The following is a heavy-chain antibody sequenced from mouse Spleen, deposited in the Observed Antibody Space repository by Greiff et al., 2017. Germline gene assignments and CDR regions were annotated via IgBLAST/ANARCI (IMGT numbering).Heavy chain of an antibody. J-gene: IGHJ3*01. Sequence: VKLVESGPGLVAPSQSLSITCTISGFSLTTYGVYWVRQPPGKGLEWLVVIWSDGSTTYNSTLKYRLSIRKDNSKNQVFLKMNSLQTDDTAMYYCARHGWDGLSCWGRGTLITVSA. CDR1: GFSLTTYG. CDR2: IWSDGST. D-gene: IGHD4-1*01. V-gene: IGHV2-6-1*01. CDR3: ARHGWDGLSC.